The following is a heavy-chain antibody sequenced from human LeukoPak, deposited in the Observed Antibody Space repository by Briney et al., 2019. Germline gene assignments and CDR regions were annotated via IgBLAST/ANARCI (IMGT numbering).Heavy chain of an antibody. D-gene: IGHD6-19*01. CDR3: ARGGSDPFDY. V-gene: IGHV4-59*01. CDR1: GGSISSYY. Sequence: PSETLSLTCTVSGGSISSYYWSWIRQPPGKGLEWIGDIYYSGSPNYNPSLKSRVTISVDTSKHQFSLKLSSVTAADTAVYYCARGGSDPFDYWGQGTLVTVSS. J-gene: IGHJ4*02. CDR2: IYYSGSP.